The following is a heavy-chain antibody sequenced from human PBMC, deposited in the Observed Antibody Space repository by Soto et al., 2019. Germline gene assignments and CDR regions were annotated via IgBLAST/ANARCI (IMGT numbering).Heavy chain of an antibody. J-gene: IGHJ3*02. CDR3: AKDNRQERVDTLDAFDI. V-gene: IGHV3-23*01. CDR1: GFAFSSYA. Sequence: QAGGSLRLSCAASGFAFSSYAMSWVRQAPGKGLEWVSAISGSGGSTYYADSVKGRFTISRDNSKNTLYLQMNSLRAEDTAVYYCAKDNRQERVDTLDAFDIWGQGTMVTVSS. CDR2: ISGSGGST. D-gene: IGHD5-18*01.